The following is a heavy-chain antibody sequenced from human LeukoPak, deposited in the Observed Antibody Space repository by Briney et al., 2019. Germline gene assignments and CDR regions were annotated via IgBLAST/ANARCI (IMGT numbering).Heavy chain of an antibody. V-gene: IGHV4-34*01. CDR1: GGSFSGYY. D-gene: IGHD3-22*01. Sequence: SETLSLTCAVYGGSFSGYYWSWIRQPPGKGLEWIGEINHSGSTNYNPSLKSRVTISVDTSKNQFSLKLSSVTAADTAVYYCARGPAGYYPTDWFDPWGQGTLVTVSS. CDR2: INHSGST. J-gene: IGHJ5*02. CDR3: ARGPAGYYPTDWFDP.